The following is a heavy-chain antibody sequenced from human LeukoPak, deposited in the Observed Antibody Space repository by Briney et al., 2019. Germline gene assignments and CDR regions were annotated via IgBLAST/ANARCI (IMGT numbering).Heavy chain of an antibody. D-gene: IGHD3-3*01. CDR1: GLTFGSYT. CDR3: AREIFWSGYYSNLHFDY. Sequence: GGSLRLSCTASGLTFGSYTMSWVRQAPGKGLEWVSSISSSGSYIYYADSVKGRFTISRDNAKNSLYLQMNSLRAEDTAVYYCAREIFWSGYYSNLHFDYWGQGTLVTVSS. J-gene: IGHJ4*02. V-gene: IGHV3-21*01. CDR2: ISSSGSYI.